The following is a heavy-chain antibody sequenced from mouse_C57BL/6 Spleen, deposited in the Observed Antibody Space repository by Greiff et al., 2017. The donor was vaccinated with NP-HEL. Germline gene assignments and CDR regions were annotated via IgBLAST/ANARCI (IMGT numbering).Heavy chain of an antibody. CDR1: GFTFSNYW. D-gene: IGHD1-1*01. CDR3: TGRTVVATDYFDY. J-gene: IGHJ2*01. CDR2: IRLKSDNYAT. Sequence: EVQRVESGGGLVQPGGSMKLSCVASGFTFSNYWMNWVRQSPEKGLEWVAQIRLKSDNYATHYAESVKGRFTISRDDSKSSVYLQMNNLRAEDTGIYYCTGRTVVATDYFDYWGQGTTLTVSS. V-gene: IGHV6-3*01.